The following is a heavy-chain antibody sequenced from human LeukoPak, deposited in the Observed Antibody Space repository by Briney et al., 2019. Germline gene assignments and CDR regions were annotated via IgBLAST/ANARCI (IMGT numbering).Heavy chain of an antibody. D-gene: IGHD2-15*01. CDR2: IYPGDSDT. Sequence: GESLKISCKASGYIFTKYWIGWVRQMPGKGLECMGVIYPGDSDTRYSPSFQGQVTISADKSTSTAYLQWRSLKASDTAMYYCARLGSGVVGAFFDYWGQGILVTVSS. CDR3: ARLGSGVVGAFFDY. CDR1: GYIFTKYW. J-gene: IGHJ4*02. V-gene: IGHV5-51*01.